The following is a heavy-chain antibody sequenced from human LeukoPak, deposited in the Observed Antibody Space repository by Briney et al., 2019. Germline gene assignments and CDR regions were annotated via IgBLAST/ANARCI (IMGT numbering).Heavy chain of an antibody. V-gene: IGHV3-9*01. J-gene: IGHJ2*01. D-gene: IGHD1-26*01. CDR3: AKGGSYFPDWYFDL. CDR2: INWNSDRI. CDR1: GFRFDEYA. Sequence: GGSLRLSCEASGFRFDEYAMHWVRRPPGKGLEWVSGINWNSDRIGYGDSVQGRFTISRDNAKKSLYLQMNSLTPEDTAFYYCAKGGSYFPDWYFDLWGRGTLVTVSS.